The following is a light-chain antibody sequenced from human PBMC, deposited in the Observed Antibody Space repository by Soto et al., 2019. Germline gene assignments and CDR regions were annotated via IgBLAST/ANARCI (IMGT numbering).Light chain of an antibody. J-gene: IGKJ5*01. Sequence: EIVLTQSPGTLSLSPGERVTLSCRASQSVSSSFLAWHQQKPGQAPRLLIYGASSRATGIPDRFSGSGSGTDFTLTISRLEPDDCAVYYCQQYDNSPITFGQGTRLEIK. V-gene: IGKV3-20*01. CDR2: GAS. CDR1: QSVSSSF. CDR3: QQYDNSPIT.